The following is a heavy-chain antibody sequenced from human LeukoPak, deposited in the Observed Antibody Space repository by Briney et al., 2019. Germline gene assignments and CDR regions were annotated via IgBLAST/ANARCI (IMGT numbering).Heavy chain of an antibody. CDR2: ISGSGGST. Sequence: GGSLRLSCAASGFTFSSYAMSWVRQAPGKGLEWVSAISGSGGSTYYADSVKGRFTISRDNSKNTLYLQMNSLRAEDTAVYYCAKVGHSYDFRSGLHDAFDIWGQGTMVTVSS. CDR3: AKVGHSYDFRSGLHDAFDI. J-gene: IGHJ3*02. D-gene: IGHD3-3*01. V-gene: IGHV3-23*01. CDR1: GFTFSSYA.